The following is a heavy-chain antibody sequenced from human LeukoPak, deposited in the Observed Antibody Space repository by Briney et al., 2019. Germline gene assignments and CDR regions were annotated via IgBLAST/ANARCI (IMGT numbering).Heavy chain of an antibody. CDR3: ATYRQVLLPFES. D-gene: IGHD5-18*01. Sequence: GGSLRLSCAASGFTFSTFAMVWVRQPPGKGLEWVSSIFPSGGEIHYADSVRGRFTISRDNSKSILSLQMNSLRAEDTAIYYCATYRQVLLPFESWGQGTLVTVSS. V-gene: IGHV3-23*01. CDR1: GFTFSTFA. CDR2: IFPSGGEI. J-gene: IGHJ4*02.